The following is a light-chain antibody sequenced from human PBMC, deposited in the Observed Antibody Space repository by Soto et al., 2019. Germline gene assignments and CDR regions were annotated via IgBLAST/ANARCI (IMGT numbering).Light chain of an antibody. V-gene: IGKV3-20*01. CDR3: HQYAYSPQT. J-gene: IGKJ5*01. CDR1: QSVGNNY. Sequence: EIVLTQSPGTLSLSPGESTTLSCRASQSVGNNYLAWYQQKPGQAPRLLIYNAFNRATGIPGRFSGSGSGTDFTLTITRLEPEDFAVYYCHQYAYSPQTFGQGTRLDI. CDR2: NAF.